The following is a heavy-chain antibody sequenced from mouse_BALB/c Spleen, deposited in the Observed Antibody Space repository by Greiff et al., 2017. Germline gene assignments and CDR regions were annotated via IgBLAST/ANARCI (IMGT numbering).Heavy chain of an antibody. V-gene: IGHV1-15*01. D-gene: IGHD1-1*01. J-gene: IGHJ2*01. CDR2: IDPETGGT. CDR3: TRYTTVVAPDY. Sequence: ESGAELVRPGASVTLSCKASGYTFTDYEMHWVKQTPVHGLEWIGAIDPETGGTAYNQKFKGKATLTADKSSSTAYMELRSLTSEDSAVYYCTRYTTVVAPDYWGQGTTLTVSS. CDR1: GYTFTDYE.